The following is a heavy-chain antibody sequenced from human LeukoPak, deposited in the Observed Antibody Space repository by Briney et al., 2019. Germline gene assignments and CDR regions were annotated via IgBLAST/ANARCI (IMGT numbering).Heavy chain of an antibody. J-gene: IGHJ6*03. CDR2: IYYSGST. CDR1: GGSISSSSYY. CDR3: ARQYTGYHYYMDV. D-gene: IGHD2-2*02. Sequence: SETLSLTCTVSGGSISSSSYYWGWIRQPPGKGLEWIGSIYYSGSTYYNPSLKSRVTISVDTSKNQFSLKLSSVTAADTAVYYCARQYTGYHYYMDVWGKGTTVTVSS. V-gene: IGHV4-39*01.